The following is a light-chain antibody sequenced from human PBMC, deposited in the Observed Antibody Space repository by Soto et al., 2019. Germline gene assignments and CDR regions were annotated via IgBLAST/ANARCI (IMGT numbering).Light chain of an antibody. CDR1: SSNIGNNF. J-gene: IGLJ3*02. CDR3: STWDASLSGRV. V-gene: IGLV1-47*02. CDR2: SDD. Sequence: QLVLTQPPSASGTPGQKVTISCSGASSNIGNNFVSWYQQVPGTAPKLLIYSDDQRPSGVPDRVSGSKSGTSASLAISGLRSEDEADYYCSTWDASLSGRVFGGRTKLTVL.